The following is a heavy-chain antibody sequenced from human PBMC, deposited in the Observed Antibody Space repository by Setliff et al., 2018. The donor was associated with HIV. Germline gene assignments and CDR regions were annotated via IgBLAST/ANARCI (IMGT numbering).Heavy chain of an antibody. D-gene: IGHD6-25*01. J-gene: IGHJ4*02. CDR1: GGSVSSGSYY. CDR2: IYYSGST. CDR3: ARYSPRGYTLTGPY. V-gene: IGHV4-61*01. Sequence: SETLSLTCTVSGGSVSSGSYYWSWIRQPPGKGLEWIGYIYYSGSTKHNLSLKSRVTISLDTSKNQFSLKLTSVTAADTAVYYCARYSPRGYTLTGPYWGQGTLVTVSS.